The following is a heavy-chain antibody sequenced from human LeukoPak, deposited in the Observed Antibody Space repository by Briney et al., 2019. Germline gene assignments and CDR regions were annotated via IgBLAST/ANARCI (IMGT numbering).Heavy chain of an antibody. Sequence: ASVKVSCKASGYTLTSYAMHWVRQAPGQRLEWMGWINAGNGNTKYSQKFQGRATITRDTSASTAYMELSSLRSEDTAVYYCARDSHYGNFDYWGQGTLVTVSS. CDR2: INAGNGNT. D-gene: IGHD3-10*01. CDR3: ARDSHYGNFDY. J-gene: IGHJ4*02. CDR1: GYTLTSYA. V-gene: IGHV1-3*01.